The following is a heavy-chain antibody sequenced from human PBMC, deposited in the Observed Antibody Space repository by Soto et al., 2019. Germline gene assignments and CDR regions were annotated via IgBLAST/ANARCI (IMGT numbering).Heavy chain of an antibody. CDR1: GFTFSSYA. CDR2: IGGTGGTT. V-gene: IGHV3-23*01. CDR3: AKFFVETGGSSGWPWSFHF. J-gene: IGHJ4*02. Sequence: EVQLLESGGGLVQPGGSLRLSCAASGFTFSSYAMSWVRQAPGKGLEWVSAIGGTGGTTYYADSVKGRFTISRDNSRNTLHLQMNSLRAEDTAIYYCAKFFVETGGSSGWPWSFHFWGQGTLVTVSS. D-gene: IGHD6-25*01.